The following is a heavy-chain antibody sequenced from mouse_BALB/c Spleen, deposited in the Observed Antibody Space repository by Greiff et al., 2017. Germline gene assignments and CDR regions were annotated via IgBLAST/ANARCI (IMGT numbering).Heavy chain of an antibody. J-gene: IGHJ2*01. Sequence: EVMLVESGGGLVKPGGSLKLSCAASGFTFSSYAMSWVRQTPEKRLEWVATISSGGSYTYYSDSVKGRFTISRDNAKNTLYLQMSSLRSEDTAMYYCARGDYWGQGTTLTVSS. CDR3: ARGDY. V-gene: IGHV5-9-1*01. CDR1: GFTFSSYA. CDR2: ISSGGSYT.